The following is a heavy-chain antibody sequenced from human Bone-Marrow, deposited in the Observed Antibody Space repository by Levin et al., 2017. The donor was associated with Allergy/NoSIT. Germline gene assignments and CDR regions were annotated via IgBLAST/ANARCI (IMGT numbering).Heavy chain of an antibody. CDR2: IYYSGST. D-gene: IGHD6-13*01. V-gene: IGHV4-39*01. Sequence: SETLSLTCTVSGDSINSDSYYWGWIRQPPGKGLEWIGSIYYSGSTYYNPSLKSRVTISVDTSKTQFSLKLSSVTAADTAVYYFARAPSTGAVGIDYWGQGALVTVSS. CDR1: GDSINSDSYY. J-gene: IGHJ4*02. CDR3: ARAPSTGAVGIDY.